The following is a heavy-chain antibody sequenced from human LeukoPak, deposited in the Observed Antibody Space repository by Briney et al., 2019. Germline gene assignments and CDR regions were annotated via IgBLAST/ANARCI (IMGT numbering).Heavy chain of an antibody. CDR1: GRTFTSFG. J-gene: IGHJ4*02. CDR2: ISAYNGNT. V-gene: IGHV1-18*01. CDR3: AREHPHSYSSGWADFDY. D-gene: IGHD6-19*01. Sequence: ASVKVSCKASGRTFTSFGISWVRQAPGQGLEWMGWISAYNGNTNYAQKFQGRVTMTTDTSTSTAYLELRSLRSDDTAVYYCAREHPHSYSSGWADFDYWGQGTLVTVPS.